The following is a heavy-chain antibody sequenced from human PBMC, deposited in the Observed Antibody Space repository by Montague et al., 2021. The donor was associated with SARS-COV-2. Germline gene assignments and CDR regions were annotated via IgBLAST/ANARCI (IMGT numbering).Heavy chain of an antibody. J-gene: IGHJ6*02. CDR3: ARNAYNHYGLDV. CDR2: IDDSGTT. Sequence: SETLSLTCSVSGGSLGTYYWSWIRQPPGKGLEWIGYIDDSGTTRYYPSLRSRATISLDLSKNQFSLDLNSVTAADTAVYYCARNAYNHYGLDVWGQGTTVTVSS. V-gene: IGHV4-59*08. CDR1: GGSLGTYY.